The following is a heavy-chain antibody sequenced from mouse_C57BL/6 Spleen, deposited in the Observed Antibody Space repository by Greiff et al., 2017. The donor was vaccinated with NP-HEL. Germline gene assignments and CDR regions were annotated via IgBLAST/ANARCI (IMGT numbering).Heavy chain of an antibody. D-gene: IGHD4-1*01. CDR2: IYPGDGDT. CDR1: GYAFSSSW. CDR3: TRGDDWEYYFDY. Sequence: VQLQQSGPELVKPGASVKISCKASGYAFSSSWMNWVKQRPGKGLEWIGRIYPGDGDTNYNGKFKGKATLTADKSSSTAYMQLSSLTSEDSAVYYCTRGDDWEYYFDYWGQGTTLTVSS. V-gene: IGHV1-82*01. J-gene: IGHJ2*01.